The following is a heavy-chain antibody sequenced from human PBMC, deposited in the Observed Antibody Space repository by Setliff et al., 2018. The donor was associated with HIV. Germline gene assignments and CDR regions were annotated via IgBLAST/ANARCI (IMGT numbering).Heavy chain of an antibody. CDR1: GGSISSYY. Sequence: TSETLSLTCTVSGGSISSYYWSWIRQPPGKGLEWIGYIYSSGSTNYNPSLKSRVTISVDTSKNQFSLNLSSVTAADTAVYYCARSLGTIWGYDYWGQGTLVTVSS. V-gene: IGHV4-59*01. CDR2: IYSSGST. CDR3: ARSLGTIWGYDY. D-gene: IGHD3-9*01. J-gene: IGHJ4*02.